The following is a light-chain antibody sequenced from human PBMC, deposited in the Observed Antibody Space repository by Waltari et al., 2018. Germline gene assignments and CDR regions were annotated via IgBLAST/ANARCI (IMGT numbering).Light chain of an antibody. CDR3: QERGRT. Sequence: EIVLTQSPATLSLSPGERATLSCRASQSVRVYLAWYQQKPGQAPRLLIYDTSNRASGTPDRFSGSGSGTDFSLTISSLQAEDFAVYYCQERGRTFGQGTKVEIK. CDR2: DTS. V-gene: IGKV3-11*01. J-gene: IGKJ1*01. CDR1: QSVRVY.